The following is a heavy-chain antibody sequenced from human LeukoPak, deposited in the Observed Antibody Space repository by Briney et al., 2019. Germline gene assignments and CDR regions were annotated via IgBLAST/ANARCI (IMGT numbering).Heavy chain of an antibody. CDR2: MNPNSGNT. V-gene: IGHV1-8*01. J-gene: IGHJ4*02. CDR3: ARVPNRYYDSSGYSDY. Sequence: AASVKVSCKASGYTFTSYDINWVRQATGQGLEWMGWMNPNSGNTGYAQKFQGRVTMTRNTSISTAYMELSSLRSEDTAVYYCARVPNRYYDSSGYSDYWGQGTLVTVSS. CDR1: GYTFTSYD. D-gene: IGHD3-22*01.